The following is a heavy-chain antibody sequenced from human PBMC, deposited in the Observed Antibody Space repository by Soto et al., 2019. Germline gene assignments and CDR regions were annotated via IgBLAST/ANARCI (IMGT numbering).Heavy chain of an antibody. V-gene: IGHV4-59*01. D-gene: IGHD6-19*01. Sequence: PSETLSLTCTVSGGSIRSYYWSWIRQPPGKGLEWIGYIYYSGSTNYSPSLKSRVTISVDTSKNQFSLKLSSVTAADTAVYYCASLRLVQDYFDYWGQGTLVTVSS. CDR2: IYYSGST. J-gene: IGHJ4*02. CDR1: GGSIRSYY. CDR3: ASLRLVQDYFDY.